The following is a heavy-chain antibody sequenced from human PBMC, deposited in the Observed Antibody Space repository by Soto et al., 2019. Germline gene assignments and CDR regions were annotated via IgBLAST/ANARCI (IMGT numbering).Heavy chain of an antibody. V-gene: IGHV3-11*05. CDR2: ITSNSYT. Sequence: QVQLVESGGGLVKPGGSLRLSCAASGFTFSDSYMSWIRQAPGKGLEWVSYITSNSYTNYADSVKGRFAISRDNAKNSLYLQMNSLRADDTALYYCAKRGYVYDRFRYWGQGALVIVSS. J-gene: IGHJ4*02. CDR1: GFTFSDSY. CDR3: AKRGYVYDRFRY. D-gene: IGHD3-9*01.